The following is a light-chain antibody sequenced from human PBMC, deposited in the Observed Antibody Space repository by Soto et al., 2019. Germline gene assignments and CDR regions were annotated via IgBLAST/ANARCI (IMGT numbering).Light chain of an antibody. V-gene: IGLV1-40*01. CDR1: SSNIGACYD. Sequence: QSVLTQPPSVSGAPGQRVTIPCTGSSSNIGACYDVHWYQQLPGTAPKLLIYGNSNRPSGVPDRFSGSKSGTSASLAITGLQAEDEADYYCQSYDSSLSGWVFGGGTKLTVL. CDR3: QSYDSSLSGWV. J-gene: IGLJ3*02. CDR2: GNS.